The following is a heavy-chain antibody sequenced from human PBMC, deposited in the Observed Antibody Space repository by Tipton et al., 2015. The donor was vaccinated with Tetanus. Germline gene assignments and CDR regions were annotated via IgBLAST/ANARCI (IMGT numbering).Heavy chain of an antibody. D-gene: IGHD6-25*01. CDR3: ARQADNWFDP. CDR1: GGSLFSGSFY. V-gene: IGHV4-39*01. Sequence: TLSLTCTVSGGSLFSGSFYWAWIRQPPGKGLEWIGNIYYNGNTYYLSSLESRVTISADTSKNHFSLSLRSVTAAGTAVYYCARQADNWFDPWGQGTLVTVSS. CDR2: IYYNGNT. J-gene: IGHJ5*02.